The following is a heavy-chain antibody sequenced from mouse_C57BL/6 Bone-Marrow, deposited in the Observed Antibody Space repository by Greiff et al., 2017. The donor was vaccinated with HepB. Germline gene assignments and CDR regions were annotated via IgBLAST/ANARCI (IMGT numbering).Heavy chain of an antibody. Sequence: VQLQQSGAELARPGVSVKLSCKASGYTFTSYGISWVKQRTGQGLEWIGEIYPRSGNTYYNEKFKGKATLTADKSSSTAYMELRSLTSEDSAVYFCASPNYGSSYVDYFDYWGQGTTLTVSS. CDR1: GYTFTSYG. CDR3: ASPNYGSSYVDYFDY. CDR2: IYPRSGNT. D-gene: IGHD1-1*01. J-gene: IGHJ2*01. V-gene: IGHV1-81*01.